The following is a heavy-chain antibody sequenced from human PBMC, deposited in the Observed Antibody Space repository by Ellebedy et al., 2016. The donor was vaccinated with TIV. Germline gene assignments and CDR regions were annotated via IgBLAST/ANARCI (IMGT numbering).Heavy chain of an antibody. CDR3: ARGVAGTGPLHFDY. V-gene: IGHV1-69*13. CDR2: IFPIFGTA. Sequence: SVKVSXKASGGTFSSYAISWVRQAPGQGLEWMGGIFPIFGTANYAQKFQGRVTITADESTSTAYMELSSLRSEDTAVYYCARGVAGTGPLHFDYWGQGTLVTVSS. D-gene: IGHD6-19*01. J-gene: IGHJ4*02. CDR1: GGTFSSYA.